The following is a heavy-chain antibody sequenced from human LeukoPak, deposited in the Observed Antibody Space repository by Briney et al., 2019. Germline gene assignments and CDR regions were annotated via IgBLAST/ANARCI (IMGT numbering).Heavy chain of an antibody. Sequence: PSQTLSLTCTVSGGSISSGDCYWSWIRQPPGKGLEWIGYIYYSGSTYYNPSLKSRVTISVDTSKNQFSLKLSSVTAADTAVYYCARDSTDNWFDPWGQGTLVTVSS. CDR3: ARDSTDNWFDP. J-gene: IGHJ5*02. CDR1: GGSISSGDCY. CDR2: IYYSGST. V-gene: IGHV4-30-4*01.